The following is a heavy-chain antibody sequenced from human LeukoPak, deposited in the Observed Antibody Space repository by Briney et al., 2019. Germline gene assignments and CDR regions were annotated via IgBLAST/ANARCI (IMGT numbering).Heavy chain of an antibody. CDR3: AKDSGYDSSVIY. D-gene: IGHD3-22*01. J-gene: IGHJ4*02. CDR2: ISGSGGST. V-gene: IGHV3-23*01. CDR1: GFTFSSYA. Sequence: GALRLSCAASGFTFSSYAMSWVRQAPGKGLEWVSAISGSGGSTYYADSVKGRFTISRDNSKNTLYLQMNSLRAEDTAVYYCAKDSGYDSSVIYWGQGTLVTVSS.